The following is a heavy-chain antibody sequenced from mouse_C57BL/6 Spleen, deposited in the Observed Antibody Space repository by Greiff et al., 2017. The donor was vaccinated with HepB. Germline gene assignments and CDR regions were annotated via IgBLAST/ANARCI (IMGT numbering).Heavy chain of an antibody. CDR2: IDPSDSYT. V-gene: IGHV1-59*01. J-gene: IGHJ2*01. CDR1: GYTFTSYW. CDR3: ARRGSGYVFDY. Sequence: VKLQQPGAELVRPGTSVKLSCKASGYTFTSYWMHWVKQRPGQGLEWIGVIDPSDSYTNYNQKFKGKATLTVDTSSSTAYMQLSSLTSEDSAVYYCARRGSGYVFDYWGQGTTLTVSS. D-gene: IGHD3-2*02.